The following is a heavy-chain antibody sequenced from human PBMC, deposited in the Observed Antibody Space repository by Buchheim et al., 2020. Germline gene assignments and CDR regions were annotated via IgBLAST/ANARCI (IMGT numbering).Heavy chain of an antibody. Sequence: QVQLVESGGGVVQPGRSLRLSCAASGFTFSSYAMHWVRQAPGKGLEWVAVISYDGSNKYYADSVKGRFTISRDNSKNTLDRQMNSLRAEDTAVYYCASSRGTTTKYYFDYWGQGTL. V-gene: IGHV3-30-3*01. CDR3: ASSRGTTTKYYFDY. CDR1: GFTFSSYA. CDR2: ISYDGSNK. D-gene: IGHD1-7*01. J-gene: IGHJ4*02.